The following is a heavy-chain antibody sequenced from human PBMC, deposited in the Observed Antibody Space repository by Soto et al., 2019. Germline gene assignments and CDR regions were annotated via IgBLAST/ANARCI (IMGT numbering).Heavy chain of an antibody. CDR1: GGSISSGGYY. D-gene: IGHD3-22*01. Sequence: QVQLQESGPGLVKPSQTLSLTCTVSGGSISSGGYYWSWIRQHPGKGLEWIGYIYYSGSTYYNPSLKSRVTISVDTSKNQFSLKLSSVTAADTAVYYCARDRVIVVDEAAFDIWGQGTMVTVSS. CDR2: IYYSGST. J-gene: IGHJ3*02. V-gene: IGHV4-31*03. CDR3: ARDRVIVVDEAAFDI.